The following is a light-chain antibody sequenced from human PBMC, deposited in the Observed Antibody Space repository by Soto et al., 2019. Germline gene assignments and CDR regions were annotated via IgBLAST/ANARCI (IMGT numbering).Light chain of an antibody. CDR2: DDR. J-gene: IGLJ3*02. CDR3: QVWDRSNNDVL. V-gene: IGLV3-21*02. CDR1: DIGTKT. Sequence: VLTQPPSVSVAPGQTAMITCGGDDIGTKTVHWYQQRPGQAPVLVVYDDRYRPSGIPERFSGSNSGSTATLTISKVEAGDEADYYCQVWDRSNNDVLFGGGTKVTVL.